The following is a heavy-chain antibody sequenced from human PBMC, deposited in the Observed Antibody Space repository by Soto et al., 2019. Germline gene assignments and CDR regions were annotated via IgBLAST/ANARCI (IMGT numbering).Heavy chain of an antibody. Sequence: GESLRLSCSASGFTFSSYAMHWVRQAPGKGLEYVSAISSNGGSTYYADSVKGRFTISRDNSKNTLYLQMSSLRAEDTAVYYCVKIAVAARRGPFDSWGQGTLVTVSS. J-gene: IGHJ4*02. D-gene: IGHD6-6*01. CDR1: GFTFSSYA. CDR3: VKIAVAARRGPFDS. CDR2: ISSNGGST. V-gene: IGHV3-64D*06.